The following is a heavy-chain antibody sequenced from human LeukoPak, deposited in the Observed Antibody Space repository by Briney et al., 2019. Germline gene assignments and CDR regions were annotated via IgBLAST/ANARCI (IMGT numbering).Heavy chain of an antibody. V-gene: IGHV4-30-2*01. Sequence: SQTLSLTCDVSGGSISSGGYSWSWIRQPPGKGLEWIGYIYHSGSTYYNPSLKSRVTISVDRSKNQFSLKLSSVTAADTAVYYCARYCSGGSCYLAAFDIWGQGTMVTVSS. CDR3: ARYCSGGSCYLAAFDI. CDR2: IYHSGST. J-gene: IGHJ3*02. D-gene: IGHD2-15*01. CDR1: GGSISSGGYS.